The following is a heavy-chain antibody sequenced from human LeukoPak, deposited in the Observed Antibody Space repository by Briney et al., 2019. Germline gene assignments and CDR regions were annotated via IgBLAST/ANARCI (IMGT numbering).Heavy chain of an antibody. J-gene: IGHJ4*02. V-gene: IGHV3-7*01. D-gene: IGHD5-24*01. Sequence: PGGSLRLSCAASGFNFSSYWMSWVRQAPGKGLEWVANIKQDGSEKYYVDSVKGRFTISRDNAKNSLYLQMNSLRAEDTAVYYCARAGRGYFDYWGQGTLVTVSS. CDR3: ARAGRGYFDY. CDR2: IKQDGSEK. CDR1: GFNFSSYW.